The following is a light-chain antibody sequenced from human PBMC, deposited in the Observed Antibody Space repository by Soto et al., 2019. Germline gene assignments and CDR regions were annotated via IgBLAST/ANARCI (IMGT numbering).Light chain of an antibody. CDR2: GAS. CDR3: QQYGSSTT. CDR1: QSVSNNY. V-gene: IGKV3-20*01. J-gene: IGKJ1*01. Sequence: EILLTQSPVTLSLSPGERATLSCRTSQSVSNNYLAWYQQKPGQSPRLLIYGASSRTTGIPDRFSGSGSGTDFTLSISRLEPEDFAVYYRQQYGSSTTFGQGTTVDIK.